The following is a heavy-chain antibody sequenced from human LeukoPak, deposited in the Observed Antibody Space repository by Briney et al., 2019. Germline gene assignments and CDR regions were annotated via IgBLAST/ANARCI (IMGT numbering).Heavy chain of an antibody. CDR2: IYTSGST. Sequence: SETLSLTCTVSGGSISSYYWSWIRQPPGKGLEWIGYIYTSGSTNYNPSLRSRVTISVDTSKNQFSLKLSSVTAADTAVYYCARPKLDYYYYYMDVSGKGTTVTVSS. J-gene: IGHJ6*03. D-gene: IGHD6-6*01. V-gene: IGHV4-4*09. CDR1: GGSISSYY. CDR3: ARPKLDYYYYYMDV.